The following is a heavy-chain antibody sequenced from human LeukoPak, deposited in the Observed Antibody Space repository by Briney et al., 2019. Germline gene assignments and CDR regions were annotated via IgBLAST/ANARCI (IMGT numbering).Heavy chain of an antibody. CDR3: ARARKDYDFLSGYSPFDY. D-gene: IGHD3-3*01. CDR1: GGTFSSYT. CDR2: IIRIVGIA. J-gene: IGHJ4*02. Sequence: SVKVSCKASGGTFSSYTISWVRQAPGQGLEWMARIIRIVGIANNAQQLQGRVTITADKSPSTAYMELSSLRSEDSAVYYCARARKDYDFLSGYSPFDYGGQGTLVTV. V-gene: IGHV1-69*02.